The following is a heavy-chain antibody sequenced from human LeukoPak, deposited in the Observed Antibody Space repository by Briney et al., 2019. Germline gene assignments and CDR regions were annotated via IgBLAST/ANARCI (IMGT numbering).Heavy chain of an antibody. V-gene: IGHV4-34*01. CDR2: INHSGST. CDR1: GGSFSGYY. J-gene: IGHJ4*02. Sequence: SETLSLTCAVYGGSFSGYYWSWIHQPPGKGLEWIGEINHSGSTNYNPSLKSRATISVDTSKNQFSLKLSSVTAADTAVYYCARGIAARQRERVKFDYWGQGTLVTVSS. D-gene: IGHD6-6*01. CDR3: ARGIAARQRERVKFDY.